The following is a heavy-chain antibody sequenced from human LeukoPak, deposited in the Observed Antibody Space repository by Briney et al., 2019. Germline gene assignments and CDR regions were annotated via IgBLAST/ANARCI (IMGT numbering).Heavy chain of an antibody. Sequence: GGSLRLSCAASGLTFSSHWMHWVRQPPGKGLVWVSRIYVDGRTTNYADSVKGRFTISRDNAKNTVYLEMNSLSVEDTATYYCIRDFRSADLWGQGTLVTVTS. CDR1: GLTFSSHW. CDR2: IYVDGRTT. V-gene: IGHV3-74*01. CDR3: IRDFRSADL. J-gene: IGHJ5*02.